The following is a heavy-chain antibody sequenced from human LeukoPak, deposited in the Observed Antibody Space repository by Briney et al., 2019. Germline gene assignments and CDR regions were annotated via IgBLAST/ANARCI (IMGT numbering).Heavy chain of an antibody. CDR2: INQDGSEK. V-gene: IGHV3-7*01. Sequence: GGSLRLSCAASGFTFTTYWMTWVRQAPGKGLEWVANINQDGSEKYFVDSVKGRFTISRDNAKNSLYLQMNSLRAEDTAVYYCAASGYDYDHYYYMDVWGKGTTVTISS. CDR3: AASGYDYDHYYYMDV. CDR1: GFTFTTYW. J-gene: IGHJ6*03. D-gene: IGHD5-12*01.